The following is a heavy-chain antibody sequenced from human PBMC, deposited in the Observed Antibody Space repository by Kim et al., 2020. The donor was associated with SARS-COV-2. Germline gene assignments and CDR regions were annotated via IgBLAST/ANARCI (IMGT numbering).Heavy chain of an antibody. V-gene: IGHV4-34*01. D-gene: IGHD3-10*01. J-gene: IGHJ5*02. Sequence: NYTPSLKSRVTISVDTSKNQFSLKLSSVTAADTAVYYCARDTSNYYGTSPWGQGTLVTVSS. CDR3: ARDTSNYYGTSP.